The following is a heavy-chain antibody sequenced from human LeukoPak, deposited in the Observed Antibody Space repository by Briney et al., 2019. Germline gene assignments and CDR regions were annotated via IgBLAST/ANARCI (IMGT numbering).Heavy chain of an antibody. Sequence: ASVKVCCKASGYTFTGYYMHWVRQAPGQGLEWMGRINPNSGGTNYAQKFQGRVTMTRDTSISTAYMELSRLRSDDTAVYYCARDPTMVRGVIITYWFDPWGQGTLVTVSS. CDR1: GYTFTGYY. D-gene: IGHD3-10*01. CDR3: ARDPTMVRGVIITYWFDP. V-gene: IGHV1-2*06. CDR2: INPNSGGT. J-gene: IGHJ5*02.